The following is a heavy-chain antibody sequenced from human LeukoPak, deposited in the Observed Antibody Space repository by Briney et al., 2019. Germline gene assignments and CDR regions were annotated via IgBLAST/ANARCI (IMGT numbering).Heavy chain of an antibody. D-gene: IGHD3-3*01. CDR3: ARRSGYYPGYYYYGMDV. CDR2: INPSGGST. Sequence: ASVKVSCKASGYTFTCYYMHWVRQAPGQGLEWMGIINPSGGSTSYAQKFQGRVTMTRDTSTSTVYMELSSLRSEDTAVYYCARRSGYYPGYYYYGMDVWGQGTTVTVSS. CDR1: GYTFTCYY. J-gene: IGHJ6*02. V-gene: IGHV1-46*01.